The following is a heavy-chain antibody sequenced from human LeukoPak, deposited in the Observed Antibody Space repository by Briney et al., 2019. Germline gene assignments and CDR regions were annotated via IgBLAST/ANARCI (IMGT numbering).Heavy chain of an antibody. J-gene: IGHJ4*02. D-gene: IGHD6-19*01. CDR3: AKSPVAVAGSDFDY. CDR2: ISSSSSYI. CDR1: GFTFSSYS. Sequence: GGSLRLSCAASGFTFSSYSMNWVRQAPGKGLEWVSSISSSSSYIYYADSVKGRFTISRDNSKNTLYLQMNSLRAEDTAVYYCAKSPVAVAGSDFDYWGQGTLVTVSS. V-gene: IGHV3-21*04.